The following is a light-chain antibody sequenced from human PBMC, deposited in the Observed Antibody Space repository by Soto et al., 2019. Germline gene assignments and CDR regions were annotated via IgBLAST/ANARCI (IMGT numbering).Light chain of an antibody. Sequence: QSVLTQPPSASGSPGQSVTISCTGTSSDVGAYDYVSWYQLHPGKAPKLILSEVTKRPSGVPDRFSGSKSGNTASLTVSGLQPEDEADYYCKSYAGNDNPYVFGTGTKVTVL. CDR1: SSDVGAYDY. CDR2: EVT. CDR3: KSYAGNDNPYV. V-gene: IGLV2-8*01. J-gene: IGLJ1*01.